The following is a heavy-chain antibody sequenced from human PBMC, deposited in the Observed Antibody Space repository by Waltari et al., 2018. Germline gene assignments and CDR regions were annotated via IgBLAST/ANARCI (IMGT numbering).Heavy chain of an antibody. CDR3: ATHIGDCSSTSCYTFDY. CDR1: GSTLPELS. D-gene: IGHD2-2*02. J-gene: IGHJ4*02. Sequence: QVQLVQSGAEVKKPGASVKVSCKGSGSTLPELSMHWVRQAPGKGLEWMGGFDPEDGETIYAQKFQGRVTMTEDTSTDTAYMELSSLRSEDTAVYYCATHIGDCSSTSCYTFDYWGQGTLVTVSS. V-gene: IGHV1-24*01. CDR2: FDPEDGET.